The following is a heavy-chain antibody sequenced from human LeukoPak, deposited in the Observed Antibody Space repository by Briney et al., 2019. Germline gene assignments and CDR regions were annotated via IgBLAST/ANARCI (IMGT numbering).Heavy chain of an antibody. CDR3: ARGEPGFGGLPTVLDN. V-gene: IGHV3-21*01. D-gene: IGHD4-23*01. J-gene: IGHJ4*02. CDR2: ISSSSGYL. Sequence: GGSLRLSCTASGFTFSIYNMNWVRQAPGKGLEWVALISSSSGYLYYTDSVKGRFTISRDNAKDSLYLQMNSLRAEDTAVYYCARGEPGFGGLPTVLDNWGQGTLVTVSS. CDR1: GFTFSIYN.